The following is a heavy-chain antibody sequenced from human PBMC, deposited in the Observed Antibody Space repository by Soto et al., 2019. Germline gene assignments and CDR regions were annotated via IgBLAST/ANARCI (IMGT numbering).Heavy chain of an antibody. Sequence: QVQLVQSGAEVKRPGSSVKVSCKAAGDTFNFYSINWVRQAPGLGLEGMGRVNPIVSMSNYAQKFQCRVTRTADKSTSTAYMTLSSLRSEDTAIYYCASRYGTGYRPFDYWGQGALVTVSS. J-gene: IGHJ4*02. CDR2: VNPIVSMS. D-gene: IGHD3-10*01. CDR3: ASRYGTGYRPFDY. CDR1: GDTFNFYS. V-gene: IGHV1-69*02.